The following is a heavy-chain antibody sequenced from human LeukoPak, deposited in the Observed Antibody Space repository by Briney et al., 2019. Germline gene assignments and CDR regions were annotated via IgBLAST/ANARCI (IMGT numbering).Heavy chain of an antibody. D-gene: IGHD3-10*01. CDR3: ATGYYYGSGSYGGADY. Sequence: ASVKVSCKVSGYTLTELSMHWVRQAPGKGLEWMGGFDPEDGETIYAQKFQGRVTMTEDTSTDTAYMELSSLRSEDTAVYYCATGYYYGSGSYGGADYWGQGTLVTVSS. CDR2: FDPEDGET. V-gene: IGHV1-24*01. J-gene: IGHJ4*02. CDR1: GYTLTELS.